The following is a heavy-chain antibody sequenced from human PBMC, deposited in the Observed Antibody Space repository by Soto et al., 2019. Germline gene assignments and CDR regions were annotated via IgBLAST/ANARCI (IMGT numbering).Heavy chain of an antibody. Sequence: SETLSLTCAVSVCSISIFCYSWSWIRQPPGKGLEWIGYIYHSGSTYYNPSLKSRVTISVDRSKNQFSLKLSSVTAADTAVYYCARSSGYDPYDYWGQGTLVTVSS. D-gene: IGHD5-12*01. CDR3: ARSSGYDPYDY. V-gene: IGHV4-30-2*01. CDR2: IYHSGST. CDR1: VCSISIFCYS. J-gene: IGHJ4*02.